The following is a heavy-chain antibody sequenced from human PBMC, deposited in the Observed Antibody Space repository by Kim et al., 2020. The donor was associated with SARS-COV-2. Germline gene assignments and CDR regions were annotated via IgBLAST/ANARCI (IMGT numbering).Heavy chain of an antibody. D-gene: IGHD6-19*01. V-gene: IGHV6-1*01. Sequence: SVKSRITINPDTSKTQFSLQLNSVTPEDTAVYYCATDPGIAVAGHDAFDIWGQGTMVTVSS. J-gene: IGHJ3*02. CDR3: ATDPGIAVAGHDAFDI.